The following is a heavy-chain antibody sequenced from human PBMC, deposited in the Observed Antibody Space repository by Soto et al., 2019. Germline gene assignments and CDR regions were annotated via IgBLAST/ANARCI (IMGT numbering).Heavy chain of an antibody. Sequence: EVQLLESGGGLVQPGGSLRLSCVASGFTFSNYAMSWVRQAPGKGLEWVSVISGGGSNTDYADSVKGRFTISRDNSQKTLYLRLNSLRAEDTAVYYCARPSILAPGTYCGQGTLVTVSS. V-gene: IGHV3-23*01. CDR3: ARPSILAPGTY. CDR2: ISGGGSNT. D-gene: IGHD6-13*01. CDR1: GFTFSNYA. J-gene: IGHJ4*02.